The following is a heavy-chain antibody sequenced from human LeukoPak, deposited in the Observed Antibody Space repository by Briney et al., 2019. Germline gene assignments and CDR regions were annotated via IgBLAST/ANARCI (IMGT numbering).Heavy chain of an antibody. Sequence: PSETLSLTCAVYGGSFSGYYWSWIRQPPGKGLEWIGEINHSGSTNCNPSLKSRVTISVDTSKNQFSLKLSSVTAADTAVYYCASAAVYSNYSWFDPWGQGTLVTVSS. CDR3: ASAAVYSNYSWFDP. D-gene: IGHD4-11*01. V-gene: IGHV4-34*01. CDR2: INHSGST. J-gene: IGHJ5*02. CDR1: GGSFSGYY.